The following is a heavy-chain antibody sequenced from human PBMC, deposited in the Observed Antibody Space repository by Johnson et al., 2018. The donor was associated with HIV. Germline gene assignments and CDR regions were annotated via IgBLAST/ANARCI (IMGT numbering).Heavy chain of an antibody. CDR3: ARDRGYLDAFDI. D-gene: IGHD1-26*01. CDR1: GFTFSTYA. V-gene: IGHV3-64*01. J-gene: IGHJ3*02. CDR2: ISSNGDNT. Sequence: VQLVESGGGLVQPGGSLRLSCAASGFTFSTYAMHWVRQAPGKGLEYVSAISSNGDNTYYANSVKGRFTISRDNSKNTLYLQMGSLRAEDMAVFYCARDRGYLDAFDIWGQGTMVTVSS.